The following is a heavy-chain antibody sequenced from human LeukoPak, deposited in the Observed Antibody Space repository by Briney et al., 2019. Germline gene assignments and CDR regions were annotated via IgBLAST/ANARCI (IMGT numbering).Heavy chain of an antibody. CDR3: ARLASAATPYYDFWSGYSYNWFDP. D-gene: IGHD3-3*01. Sequence: SETLSLTCTVSGGSISSSSYYWGWIRQPPGKGLEWIGSIYYSGSTYYNPSLKSRVTISVDTSKNQFSLKLSSVTAADTAVYYCARLASAATPYYDFWSGYSYNWFDPWGQGTLVTVSS. J-gene: IGHJ5*02. CDR1: GGSISSSSYY. CDR2: IYYSGST. V-gene: IGHV4-39*01.